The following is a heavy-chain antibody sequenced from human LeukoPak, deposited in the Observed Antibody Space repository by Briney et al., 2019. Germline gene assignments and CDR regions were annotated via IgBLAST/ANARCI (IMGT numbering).Heavy chain of an antibody. Sequence: ASVKVSCKASGGTFGSYAISWVRQAPGQGLEWMGGIIPIFGTANYAQKFQGRVTTTTDESTSTAYMELSSLRSEDTAVYYCASRGCGGDCYSGWFDPWGQGTLVTVSS. CDR3: ASRGCGGDCYSGWFDP. D-gene: IGHD2-21*01. CDR1: GGTFGSYA. V-gene: IGHV1-69*05. CDR2: IIPIFGTA. J-gene: IGHJ5*02.